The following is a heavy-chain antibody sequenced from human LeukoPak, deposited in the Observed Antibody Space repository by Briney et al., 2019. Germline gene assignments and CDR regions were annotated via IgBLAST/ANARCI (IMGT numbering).Heavy chain of an antibody. CDR3: ARGGEHGHMDV. D-gene: IGHD3-10*01. J-gene: IGHJ6*03. CDR1: GGTFSIYA. CDR2: IIPIFGTA. Sequence: SVKVSFKASGGTFSIYAISWVRQARGQGLEWMGGIIPIFGTANYAQKFQGRVTITADESTSTAYMELSSLRSEDTAVYYCARGGEHGHMDVWGKGTTVTVSS. V-gene: IGHV1-69*01.